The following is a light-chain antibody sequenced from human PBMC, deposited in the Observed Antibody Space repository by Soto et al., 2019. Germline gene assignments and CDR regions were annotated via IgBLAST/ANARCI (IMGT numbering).Light chain of an antibody. J-gene: IGKJ1*01. CDR2: LGS. CDR3: MQAIHAPRT. CDR1: QSLLHSNGNIY. Sequence: DIVLTQSPLSLPVTPGEPASISCRSSQSLLHSNGNIYLDWYLQKPGQSPQLLIYLGSIRASGVPDRFSGSGSCTDFTLKITRVEAEYFGVYYCMQAIHAPRTFGLGTKVEIK. V-gene: IGKV2-28*01.